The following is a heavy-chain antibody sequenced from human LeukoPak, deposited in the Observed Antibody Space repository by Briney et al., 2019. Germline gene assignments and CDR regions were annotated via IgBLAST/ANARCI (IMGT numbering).Heavy chain of an antibody. CDR3: ARSSLEYYDILTGFHE. J-gene: IGHJ1*01. CDR1: GASINSDTSY. D-gene: IGHD3-9*01. V-gene: IGHV4-39*07. Sequence: PSETLSLTCTVSGASINSDTSYWAWIRQPPGKGLVWVGNIFYSGSTSYKPSLKSRLTISVDTAKNQISLKLSSVTAADTAVYYCARSSLEYYDILTGFHEWGQGTLVTVSS. CDR2: IFYSGST.